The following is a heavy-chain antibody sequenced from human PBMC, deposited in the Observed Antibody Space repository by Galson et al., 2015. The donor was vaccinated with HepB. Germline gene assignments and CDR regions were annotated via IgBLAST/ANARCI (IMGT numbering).Heavy chain of an antibody. CDR1: GDSVPSNSAA. V-gene: IGHV6-1*01. CDR2: TYYRSKWYN. Sequence: CAISGDSVPSNSAAWNWIRQSPSRGLEWLGRTYYRSKWYNDYAVSVKSRITINPDTSKNQFSLQLNSVTPEDTAVYYCARDGGKYGPPNWFDPWGQGTLVTVSS. D-gene: IGHD3-10*01. CDR3: ARDGGKYGPPNWFDP. J-gene: IGHJ5*02.